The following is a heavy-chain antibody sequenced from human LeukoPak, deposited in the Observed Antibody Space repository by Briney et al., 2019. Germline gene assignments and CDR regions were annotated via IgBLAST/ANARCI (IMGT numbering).Heavy chain of an antibody. CDR1: GFTVSSSY. CDR2: IYSGGST. Sequence: GGSLRLSCAASGFTVSSSYMTWVRQAPGKGLEWVSVIYSGGSTYYADSVKGRFTISRDNSKNTLYLHMNSLRAEDTAVYYCARDMTGWGQGTLVTVSS. CDR3: ARDMTG. V-gene: IGHV3-53*01. J-gene: IGHJ4*02. D-gene: IGHD1-14*01.